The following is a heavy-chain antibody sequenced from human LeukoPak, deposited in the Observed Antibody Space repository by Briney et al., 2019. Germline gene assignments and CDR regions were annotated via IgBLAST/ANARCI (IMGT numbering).Heavy chain of an antibody. D-gene: IGHD1-26*01. Sequence: PGGSLRLSCAAPGFTFSSYWMSWVRQAPGKGLEWVANIKQDGSEKYYVDSVKGRFTISRDNAKNSLYLQMNSLRAEDTAVYYCARRYSGSYLVYYYYYYMDVWGKGTTVTISS. CDR1: GFTFSSYW. CDR2: IKQDGSEK. V-gene: IGHV3-7*01. J-gene: IGHJ6*03. CDR3: ARRYSGSYLVYYYYYYMDV.